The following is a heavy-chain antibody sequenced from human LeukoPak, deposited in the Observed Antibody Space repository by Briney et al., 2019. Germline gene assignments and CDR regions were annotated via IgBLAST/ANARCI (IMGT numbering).Heavy chain of an antibody. D-gene: IGHD3-10*01. J-gene: IGHJ3*02. CDR1: GGSISSYY. CDR2: IYASGST. Sequence: PSETLSLTCTVSGGSISSYYWSWIRQPAGKGLEWIGRIYASGSTNYNPSLKSRVTMSVDTSKNQFSLKLSSVTAADTAVYYCAREPDYYGSGSYLGDAFDIWGQGTMFTVSS. CDR3: AREPDYYGSGSYLGDAFDI. V-gene: IGHV4-4*07.